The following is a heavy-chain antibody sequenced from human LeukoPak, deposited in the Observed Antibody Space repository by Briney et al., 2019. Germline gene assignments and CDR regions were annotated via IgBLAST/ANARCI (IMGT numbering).Heavy chain of an antibody. J-gene: IGHJ4*02. CDR2: INPNSGGA. Sequence: ASVKVSCKASGYIFTSYYIHWVRQAPGQGLEWMGSINPNSGGANYAQNFRGRAPMTRDTSISTVYIELSTLTSEDTAVYYCARGLGSGSYHFDYWGQGALVTVSS. CDR1: GYIFTSYY. V-gene: IGHV1-2*02. CDR3: ARGLGSGSYHFDY. D-gene: IGHD1-26*01.